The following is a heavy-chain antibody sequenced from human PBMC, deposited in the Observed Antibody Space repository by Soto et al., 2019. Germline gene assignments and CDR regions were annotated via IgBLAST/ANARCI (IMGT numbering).Heavy chain of an antibody. D-gene: IGHD3-10*01. CDR3: ARDSYGSGSYYSPFDY. Sequence: SETLSLTCAVSSGSISSSNWWSWVRQPPGKGLEWIGEIYHSGSTNYNPSLKSRVTISVDKSKNQFSLKLSSVTAADTAVYYCARDSYGSGSYYSPFDYWGQGTLVTVSS. CDR1: SGSISSSNW. J-gene: IGHJ4*02. V-gene: IGHV4-4*02. CDR2: IYHSGST.